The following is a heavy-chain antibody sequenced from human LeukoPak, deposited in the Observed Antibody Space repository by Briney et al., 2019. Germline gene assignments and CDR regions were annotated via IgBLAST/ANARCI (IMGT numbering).Heavy chain of an antibody. V-gene: IGHV1-2*06. Sequence: ASVKVSCKASGYTFTGYYMHWVRQAPGQGLEWMGRINPNSGGTNYAQKFQGRVTMTRDTSIGTAYMELSRLRSDDTAVYYCARAISAYYDFWSGYHNYYYYYGMDVWGQGTTVTVSS. D-gene: IGHD3-3*01. J-gene: IGHJ6*02. CDR1: GYTFTGYY. CDR3: ARAISAYYDFWSGYHNYYYYYGMDV. CDR2: INPNSGGT.